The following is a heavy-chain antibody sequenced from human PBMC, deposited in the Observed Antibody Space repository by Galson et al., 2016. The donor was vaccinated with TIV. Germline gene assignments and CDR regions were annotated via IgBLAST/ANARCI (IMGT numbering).Heavy chain of an antibody. CDR1: GFTFSRFG. D-gene: IGHD3-3*01. CDR2: ISYDGSNK. CDR3: AKRPIITIFGAGSNYCDS. Sequence: SLRLSCAASGFTFSRFGMHWVRQAPGKGLEWVAVISYDGSNKYYADSVKGRLTISRDNSKNTLYLQMNSLRAEDTAVYYCAKRPIITIFGAGSNYCDSWGQGTLVTVSS. V-gene: IGHV3-30*18. J-gene: IGHJ4*02.